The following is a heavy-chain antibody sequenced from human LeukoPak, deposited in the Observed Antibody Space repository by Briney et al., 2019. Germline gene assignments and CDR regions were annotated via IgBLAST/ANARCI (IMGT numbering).Heavy chain of an antibody. V-gene: IGHV3-7*05. CDR2: INEDGSDK. CDR3: ATWSNAWEFDY. D-gene: IGHD1-26*01. Sequence: GGSLRLSCAASGFTFSNSWMTWVRQAPGEGLEWVAHINEDGSDKYYVDSVTGRFSISRDNTKNSLYLQMSSLRAEDTAVYYCATWSNAWEFDYWGQGTLVSVSS. CDR1: GFTFSNSW. J-gene: IGHJ4*02.